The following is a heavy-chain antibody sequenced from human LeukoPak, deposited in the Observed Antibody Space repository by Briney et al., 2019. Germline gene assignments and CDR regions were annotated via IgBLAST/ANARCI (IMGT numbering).Heavy chain of an antibody. V-gene: IGHV4-4*02. CDR3: ARAPSRRGVVVPAANYYYYGMDV. J-gene: IGHJ6*04. CDR1: GGSISSSSW. D-gene: IGHD2-2*01. Sequence: SETLSLTRAVSGGSISSSSWWSWVRQPPGKGLEWIGEIYHSGSTNYNPSLKSRVTISVDKSKNQFSLKLSSVTAADTAVYYCARAPSRRGVVVPAANYYYYGMDVWGKGTTVTVSS. CDR2: IYHSGST.